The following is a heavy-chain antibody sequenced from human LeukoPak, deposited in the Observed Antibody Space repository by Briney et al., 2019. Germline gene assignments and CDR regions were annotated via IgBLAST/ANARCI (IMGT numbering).Heavy chain of an antibody. CDR2: IIPILGIA. J-gene: IGHJ5*02. D-gene: IGHD2-2*01. V-gene: IGHV1-69*04. CDR1: GGTFSSYA. Sequence: ASVKVSCKASGGTFSSYAISWVRQAPGQGLEWMGRIIPILGIANYAQKFQGRVTITADKSTSTAYMELSSLRSDDTAVYYCARIPHRVPHNWFDPWGQGTLVTVSP. CDR3: ARIPHRVPHNWFDP.